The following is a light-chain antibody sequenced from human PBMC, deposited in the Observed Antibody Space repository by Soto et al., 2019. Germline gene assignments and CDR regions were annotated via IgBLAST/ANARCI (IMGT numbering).Light chain of an antibody. CDR2: DAS. Sequence: PGERTTLSCRASQSVSSDFLAWYQQKPGHAPRLLIYDASNRATGIPDRFSGSGSGTDFTLTISRLEPEDFAVYYCQQYGSSPRTFGQGTKVEIK. CDR1: QSVSSDF. CDR3: QQYGSSPRT. V-gene: IGKV3-20*01. J-gene: IGKJ1*01.